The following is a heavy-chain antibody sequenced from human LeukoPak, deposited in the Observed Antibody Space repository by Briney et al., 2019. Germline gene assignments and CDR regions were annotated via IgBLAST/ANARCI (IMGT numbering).Heavy chain of an antibody. D-gene: IGHD3-9*01. CDR3: VRGADTGYSSDS. Sequence: PGGSLRLSCAASRFTFSSYGMHWVRQAPGKGLVWVSRINSDGRSTNYADSVKGRFSISRDNAENTLYLQMNSLRVEDTAVYYCVRGADTGYSSDSWGQGTLVTVSS. CDR2: INSDGRST. CDR1: RFTFSSYG. J-gene: IGHJ4*02. V-gene: IGHV3-74*01.